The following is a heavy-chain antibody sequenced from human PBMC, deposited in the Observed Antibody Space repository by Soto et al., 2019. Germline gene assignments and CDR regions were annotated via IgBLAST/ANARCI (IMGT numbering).Heavy chain of an antibody. CDR2: TYYGSRWYN. D-gene: IGHD1-7*01. V-gene: IGHV6-1*01. J-gene: IGHJ6*03. CDR1: GDSFCSNIGA. CDR3: AGTTSHQWYYMDV. Sequence: SPTQSLTCAISGDSFCSNIGAWNWIRLSPSRGLEWLARTYYGSRWYNDYAVSVRSRITVNPDTSKNQFSLQLTSVTPEDTAVYYCAGTTSHQWYYMDVWGKGTTVTVSS.